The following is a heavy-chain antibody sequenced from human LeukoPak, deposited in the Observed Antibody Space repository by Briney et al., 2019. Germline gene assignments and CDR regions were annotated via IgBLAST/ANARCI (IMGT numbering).Heavy chain of an antibody. V-gene: IGHV1-69*13. D-gene: IGHD6-13*01. CDR2: IIPIFGTA. J-gene: IGHJ6*02. CDR3: AKECSPQLGYYYYGMDV. CDR1: GGTFSSYA. Sequence: SVKVSCKASGGTFSSYAVSWVRQAPGQGPEWMGGIIPIFGTANYAQKFQGRATITADEPTSTAYMELSSLRAEDTAVYYCAKECSPQLGYYYYGMDVWGQGTTVTVSS.